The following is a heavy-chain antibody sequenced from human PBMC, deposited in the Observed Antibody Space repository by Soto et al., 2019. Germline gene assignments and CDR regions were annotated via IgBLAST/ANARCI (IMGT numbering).Heavy chain of an antibody. CDR1: GFTFSSYS. CDR2: ISSSSSYI. D-gene: IGHD2-8*01. Sequence: GGSLRLSCAASGFTFSSYSMNWVRQAPGKGLEWVSSISSSSSYIYYADSVKGRFTISRDNAKNSLYLQMNSLRAEDTAVYYCARSYATPPYYYYYYMDVWGKGTTVTVSS. V-gene: IGHV3-21*01. J-gene: IGHJ6*03. CDR3: ARSYATPPYYYYYYMDV.